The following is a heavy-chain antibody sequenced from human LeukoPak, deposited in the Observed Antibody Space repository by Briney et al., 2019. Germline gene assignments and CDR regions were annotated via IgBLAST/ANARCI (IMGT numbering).Heavy chain of an antibody. Sequence: SETLSLTCTVSGGSIISGSYYWSWIRQPAGKGLEWVGRVSTSGNTNYNPSLKSRVTISVDTSKNQFSLNLSSVTAADTAVYYCARVPIVGASYDAFDIWGQGTMVTVSS. CDR1: GGSIISGSYY. J-gene: IGHJ3*02. CDR2: VSTSGNT. D-gene: IGHD1-26*01. V-gene: IGHV4-61*02. CDR3: ARVPIVGASYDAFDI.